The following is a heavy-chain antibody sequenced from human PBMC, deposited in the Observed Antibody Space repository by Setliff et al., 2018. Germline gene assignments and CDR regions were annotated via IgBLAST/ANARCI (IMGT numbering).Heavy chain of an antibody. CDR1: GFTFSSYW. Sequence: GGSLRLSCAASGFTFSSYWMHWVRQAPGKGLVWVSRLNEDGSTTTYADSVKGRFTISRDNAKNTLYLQMNSLRAEDTAVYYCARRGGTAGARAFDIWGQGTMVTVSS. J-gene: IGHJ3*02. D-gene: IGHD2-8*02. CDR2: LNEDGSTT. CDR3: ARRGGTAGARAFDI. V-gene: IGHV3-74*03.